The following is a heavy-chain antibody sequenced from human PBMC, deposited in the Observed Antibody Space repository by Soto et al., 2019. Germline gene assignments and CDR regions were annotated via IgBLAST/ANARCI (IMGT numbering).Heavy chain of an antibody. J-gene: IGHJ6*02. D-gene: IGHD2-21*01. CDR3: ASAYSQYGMDV. V-gene: IGHV1-69*12. CDR2: IIPIFGTA. CDR1: GDTVSRFA. Sequence: QVQLVQSGTEMKKPGSSVKVSCKVSGDTVSRFAINWVRQAPGQGLEWMGGIIPIFGTANYAQKFHGRVTIHADDSTSTAYMELSSLRSQDTAVYYCASAYSQYGMDVWGQGTTITVSS.